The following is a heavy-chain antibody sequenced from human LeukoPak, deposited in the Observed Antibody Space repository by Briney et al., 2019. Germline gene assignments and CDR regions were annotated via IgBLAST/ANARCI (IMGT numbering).Heavy chain of an antibody. CDR1: GYTFTGYY. Sequence: ASVKVSCKASGYTFTGYYMHWVRQAPGQGLEWMGVINPSGTGTSYAQKFQGRITMSRDTFTSTVYIELSSLRSEDTAFYYCATDHSMANTAWWFDPWGQGTLVTVSS. J-gene: IGHJ5*02. CDR3: ATDHSMANTAWWFDP. CDR2: INPSGTGT. D-gene: IGHD5-24*01. V-gene: IGHV1-46*01.